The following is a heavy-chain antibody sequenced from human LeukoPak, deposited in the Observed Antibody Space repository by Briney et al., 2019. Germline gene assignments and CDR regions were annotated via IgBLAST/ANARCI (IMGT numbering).Heavy chain of an antibody. CDR2: IYTSGST. J-gene: IGHJ4*02. CDR1: GGSISSGSYY. D-gene: IGHD3-22*01. CDR3: ARRGGYYYSFTVPFDY. Sequence: SETLSLTCTVSGGSISSGSYYWSWIRQPAGKGLEWIGRIYTSGSTNYNPSLKSRVTISVGTSKNQFSLKLSSVTAADTAVYYCARRGGYYYSFTVPFDYWGQGTLVTVSS. V-gene: IGHV4-61*02.